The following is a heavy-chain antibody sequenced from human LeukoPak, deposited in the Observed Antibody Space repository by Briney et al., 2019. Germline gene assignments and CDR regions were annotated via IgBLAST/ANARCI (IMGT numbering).Heavy chain of an antibody. CDR2: ISRSGDI. V-gene: IGHV3-23*01. CDR1: GFTFSSYA. J-gene: IGHJ6*02. CDR3: AKDFGTKVLDYGMDV. D-gene: IGHD4-17*01. Sequence: GGSLRLSCAASGFTFSSYAMTWVRHAPGKGLEWVSVISRSGDIYYADSVKGRFTISRDNSKNTLYLQMNSLRAEDTAVYYCAKDFGTKVLDYGMDVWGQGTTVTVSS.